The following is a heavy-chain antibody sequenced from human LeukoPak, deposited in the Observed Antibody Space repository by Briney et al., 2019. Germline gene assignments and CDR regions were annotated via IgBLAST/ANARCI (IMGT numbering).Heavy chain of an antibody. CDR3: AAVWFGEVFFGY. D-gene: IGHD3-10*01. V-gene: IGHV3-11*01. CDR2: ISSSGSTI. Sequence: GGSLRLSCAASGFSFSDYYMSWIRQAPGKGLEWVSYISSSGSTIYYADSVKGRFTISRDNTKNSLYLQMNSLRAEDTAVYYCAAVWFGEVFFGYWGQGTLVTVSS. CDR1: GFSFSDYY. J-gene: IGHJ4*02.